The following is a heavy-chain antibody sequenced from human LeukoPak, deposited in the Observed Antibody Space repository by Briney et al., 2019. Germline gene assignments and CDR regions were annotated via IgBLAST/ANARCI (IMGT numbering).Heavy chain of an antibody. D-gene: IGHD6-13*01. V-gene: IGHV3-21*01. J-gene: IGHJ4*02. CDR3: ARDWDSSSWYGQYYFDY. CDR1: GFTFSSYS. Sequence: GGSLRLSCAASGFTFSSYSMNWVRQAPGKGLEWVSSISSSSSYIYYADSVKGRFTISRDNAKNSLYLQMNSLRAEDTAVYYCARDWDSSSWYGQYYFDYWGQGTLVTVSS. CDR2: ISSSSSYI.